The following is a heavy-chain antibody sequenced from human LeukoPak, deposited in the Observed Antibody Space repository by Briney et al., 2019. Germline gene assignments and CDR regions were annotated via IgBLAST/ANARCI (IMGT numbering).Heavy chain of an antibody. V-gene: IGHV1-18*01. Sequence: ASVKVSCKASGYTFTSYGISWVRQAPGQGLEWMGWISAYNGNTNYAQKLQGRVTMTTDTSTSTAYMELRSLRSDDTAVYYCAGEYYYDSSGYSGTWFDPWGQGTLVTVSS. CDR3: AGEYYYDSSGYSGTWFDP. CDR2: ISAYNGNT. CDR1: GYTFTSYG. D-gene: IGHD3-22*01. J-gene: IGHJ5*02.